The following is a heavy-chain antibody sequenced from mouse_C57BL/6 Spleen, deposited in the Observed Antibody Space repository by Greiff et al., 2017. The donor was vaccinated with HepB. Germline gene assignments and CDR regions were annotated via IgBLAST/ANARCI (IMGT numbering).Heavy chain of an antibody. Sequence: EVKLVESGGGLVKPGGSLKLSCAASGFTFSDYGMHWVRQAPEKGLEWVAYISSGSSTLYYADTVKGRFTISRDNAKNTLVLQMTSLRSEDTAMYYCARGTYWDGFDYWGQGTTLTVSS. CDR3: ARGTYWDGFDY. V-gene: IGHV5-17*01. J-gene: IGHJ2*01. CDR1: GFTFSDYG. D-gene: IGHD4-1*01. CDR2: ISSGSSTL.